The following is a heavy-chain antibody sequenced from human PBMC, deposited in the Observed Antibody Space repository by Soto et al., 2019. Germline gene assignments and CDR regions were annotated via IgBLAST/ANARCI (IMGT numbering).Heavy chain of an antibody. D-gene: IGHD3-9*01. Sequence: PGGSLRLSCAASGFTFRDHYMDWVRQASGKGLEWVGRIRNKANSYTAEYAASVKGRFTISRDDSKNSLYLQMNSLKIEDTALYYCVRAATGYQLDYWGQGTLVIVAS. CDR1: GFTFRDHY. V-gene: IGHV3-72*01. J-gene: IGHJ4*02. CDR2: IRNKANSYTA. CDR3: VRAATGYQLDY.